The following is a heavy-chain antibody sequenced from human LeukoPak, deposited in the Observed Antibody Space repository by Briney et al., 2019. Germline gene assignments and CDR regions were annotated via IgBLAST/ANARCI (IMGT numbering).Heavy chain of an antibody. J-gene: IGHJ6*03. CDR2: IYTSGST. Sequence: PSETLSLTCTVSGGSISSYYWSWIRQPAGKGLEWIGRIYTSGSTNYNPSLKSRVTMSVDTSKNQFSLKLSSVTAADTAVYYCARARAAAGEGRPYYYYYYMDVWGKGTTVTVSS. V-gene: IGHV4-4*07. CDR1: GGSISSYY. D-gene: IGHD6-13*01. CDR3: ARARAAAGEGRPYYYYYYMDV.